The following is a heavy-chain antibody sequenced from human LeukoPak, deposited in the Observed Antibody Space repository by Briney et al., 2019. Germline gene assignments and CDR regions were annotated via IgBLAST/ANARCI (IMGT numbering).Heavy chain of an antibody. Sequence: ASVKVSCKASGYSFTGYAMHWVRQAPGQGLEWLGWINTITGNPTYAPGFTGRFVFSLDTSVSTAYLQISSLKTGDTAVYYCARASWFHGLAAYWGQGTLVTVSS. V-gene: IGHV7-4-1*02. J-gene: IGHJ4*02. D-gene: IGHD3-10*01. CDR1: GYSFTGYA. CDR2: INTITGNP. CDR3: ARASWFHGLAAY.